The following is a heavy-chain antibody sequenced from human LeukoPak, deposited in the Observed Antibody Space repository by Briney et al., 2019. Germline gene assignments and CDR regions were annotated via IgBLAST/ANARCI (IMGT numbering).Heavy chain of an antibody. CDR3: ARDSYMAAADTWFDP. D-gene: IGHD6-13*01. CDR1: GYTFTTYA. CDR2: INSGYGNT. J-gene: IGHJ5*02. Sequence: ASVKVSFTASGYTFTTYAIHWVRQAPGQRLEWMGWINSGYGNTKYSQKFQGRVTITSDTSASTAYMEVRSLTSEDTAIYYCARDSYMAAADTWFDPWGQGTLVTVSS. V-gene: IGHV1-3*01.